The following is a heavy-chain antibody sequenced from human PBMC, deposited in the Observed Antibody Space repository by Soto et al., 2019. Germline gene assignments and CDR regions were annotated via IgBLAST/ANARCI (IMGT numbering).Heavy chain of an antibody. Sequence: VESLKISCNASGYSFTTYWIAWVRQMPGKGLEWMGIINPGDSDIRYSPSFQGQVTISADNSISTAYLQWSSLKASDTAMYYCARHGQFYYYYGMDVWGQGTAVTVSS. V-gene: IGHV5-51*01. J-gene: IGHJ6*02. D-gene: IGHD4-4*01. CDR1: GYSFTTYW. CDR3: ARHGQFYYYYGMDV. CDR2: INPGDSDI.